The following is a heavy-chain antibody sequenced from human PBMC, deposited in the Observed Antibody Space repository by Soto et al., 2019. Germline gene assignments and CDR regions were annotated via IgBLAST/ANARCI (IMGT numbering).Heavy chain of an antibody. CDR1: GGSISSNNW. CDR3: ARNPVGATKRYYYYGMDV. D-gene: IGHD1-26*01. CDR2: IYHSGST. V-gene: IGHV4-4*02. J-gene: IGHJ6*02. Sequence: PSETLSLTCAVSGGSISSNNWWSWVRQPPGKGLEWIGEIYHSGSTNYNPSLKSRVTISVDKSKNQFSLKLSSVTAADTAVYYCARNPVGATKRYYYYGMDVWGQGTTVTVSS.